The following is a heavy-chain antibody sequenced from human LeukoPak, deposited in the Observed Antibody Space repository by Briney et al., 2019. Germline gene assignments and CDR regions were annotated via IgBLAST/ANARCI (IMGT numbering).Heavy chain of an antibody. D-gene: IGHD6-13*01. CDR1: GFTFSYYS. Sequence: GGSLRLSCAASGFTFSYYSMNWVRQAPGQGLEWVSSISSSSSYIYYADSVKGRFTISRDNAKNSLYLQMNSLRAEDTAVYCCARNSSSWYYFDYWGQGTLVTVSS. CDR2: ISSSSSYI. V-gene: IGHV3-21*01. CDR3: ARNSSSWYYFDY. J-gene: IGHJ4*02.